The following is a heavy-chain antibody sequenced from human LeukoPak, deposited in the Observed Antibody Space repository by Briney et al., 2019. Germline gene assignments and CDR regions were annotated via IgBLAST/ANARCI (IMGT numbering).Heavy chain of an antibody. CDR1: GFTFSNCA. V-gene: IGHV3-64D*06. CDR2: ISSNGGST. Sequence: GGSLRLSCSASGFTFSNCAMQWVRQAPGKGLEYVSGISSNGGSTYYADSVKGRFTISRDNSKDTLYLQMNSLKAEDTAVYYCVKDGSSSSSWYYFDYWGQGTLVTVSS. CDR3: VKDGSSSSSWYYFDY. D-gene: IGHD6-13*01. J-gene: IGHJ4*02.